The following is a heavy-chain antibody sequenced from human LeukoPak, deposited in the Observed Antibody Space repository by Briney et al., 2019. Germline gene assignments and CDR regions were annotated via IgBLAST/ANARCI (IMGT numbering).Heavy chain of an antibody. D-gene: IGHD3-9*01. Sequence: SVEVSCKASGGTFSSYAISWVRQAPGQGLEWMGRIIPILGIANYAQKFQGRVTITADKSTSTAYMELSSLRSEDTAVYYCARVRYDILTGYYLHYFDYWGQGTLVTVSS. CDR2: IIPILGIA. V-gene: IGHV1-69*04. J-gene: IGHJ4*02. CDR3: ARVRYDILTGYYLHYFDY. CDR1: GGTFSSYA.